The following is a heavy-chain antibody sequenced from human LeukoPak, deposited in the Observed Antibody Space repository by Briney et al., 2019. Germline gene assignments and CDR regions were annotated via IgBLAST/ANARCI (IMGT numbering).Heavy chain of an antibody. J-gene: IGHJ6*02. CDR2: INHSGST. D-gene: IGHD2-2*02. Sequence: SETLSLTCAVYGGSFSGYYWSWIRQPPGKGLEWIGEINHSGSTNYNPSLKSRVTISVDTSKNQFSLKLSSVTAADTAVYYCAMNRVVPAAIRETYGMDVWGQGTTVTVSS. V-gene: IGHV4-34*01. CDR1: GGSFSGYY. CDR3: AMNRVVPAAIRETYGMDV.